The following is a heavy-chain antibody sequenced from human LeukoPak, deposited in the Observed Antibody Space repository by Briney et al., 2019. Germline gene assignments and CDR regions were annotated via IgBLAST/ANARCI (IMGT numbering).Heavy chain of an antibody. D-gene: IGHD2-15*01. Sequence: GRSLRLSCAASGFTFSSYAMRWVRQAPGKGLEWVAVISYGGSNKYYADSVKGRFTISRDNSKNTLYLQMNSLRAEDTAVYYCARDGYCSGGSCYLDYWGQGTLVTVFS. CDR1: GFTFSSYA. V-gene: IGHV3-30*04. J-gene: IGHJ4*02. CDR2: ISYGGSNK. CDR3: ARDGYCSGGSCYLDY.